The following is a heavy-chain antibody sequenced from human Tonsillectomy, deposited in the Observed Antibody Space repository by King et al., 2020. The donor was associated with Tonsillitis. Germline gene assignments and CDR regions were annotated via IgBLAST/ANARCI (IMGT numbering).Heavy chain of an antibody. CDR1: GGSFSAYY. V-gene: IGHV4-34*01. CDR2: SNHSGST. J-gene: IGHJ4*02. CDR3: ARVMDFGFSYFDY. Sequence: VKLQQWGAGLLKPSETLSLTCAVYGGSFSAYYWSWIRQPPGKGLEWIGESNHSGSTNYNPSLKSRVTISVDTSKNQFSLKLSSVTAADTAVYYCARVMDFGFSYFDYWGQGALVTVSS. D-gene: IGHD3/OR15-3a*01.